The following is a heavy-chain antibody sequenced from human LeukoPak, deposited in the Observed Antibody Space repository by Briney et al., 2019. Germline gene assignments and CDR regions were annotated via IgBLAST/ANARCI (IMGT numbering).Heavy chain of an antibody. CDR2: IYYSGST. Sequence: SETLSLTCTVSGGSISSYYWSRIRQPPGKGLEWIGYIYYSGSTNYNPSLKSRVTISVDTSKNQFSLKLSSVTAADTAVYYCARHKSSGWYLNWFDPWGQGTLVTVSS. D-gene: IGHD6-19*01. CDR3: ARHKSSGWYLNWFDP. J-gene: IGHJ5*02. V-gene: IGHV4-59*08. CDR1: GGSISSYY.